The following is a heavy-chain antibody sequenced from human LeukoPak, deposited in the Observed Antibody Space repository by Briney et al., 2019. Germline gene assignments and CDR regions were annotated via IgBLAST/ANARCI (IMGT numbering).Heavy chain of an antibody. CDR1: GYTFTSYG. D-gene: IGHD5-18*01. Sequence: ASVKVSCKASGYTFTSYGISWVRQAPGQGLEWMGWISAYNGNTNYAQKLQGRVTMTADTSTSTAYMELRSLRSDDTAVYYCARDFGLVRYSYGSIYYFDYWGQGTLVTVSS. CDR3: ARDFGLVRYSYGSIYYFDY. J-gene: IGHJ4*02. V-gene: IGHV1-18*01. CDR2: ISAYNGNT.